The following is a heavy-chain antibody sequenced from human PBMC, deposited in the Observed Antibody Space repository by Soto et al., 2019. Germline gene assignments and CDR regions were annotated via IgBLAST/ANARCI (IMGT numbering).Heavy chain of an antibody. D-gene: IGHD1-1*01. CDR1: GYAFTTYG. J-gene: IGHJ4*02. V-gene: IGHV1-18*01. CDR2: ISAHNGNT. Sequence: QVHLVQSGAEVKKPGASVKVSCQGSGYAFTTYGITWVRQAPGQGLEWMGWISAHNGNTNYAQKLQGRVTVTRDTSTSTAYMELRSLRYDDTVVYYCERGRYGDYWGQGALVTVSS. CDR3: ERGRYGDY.